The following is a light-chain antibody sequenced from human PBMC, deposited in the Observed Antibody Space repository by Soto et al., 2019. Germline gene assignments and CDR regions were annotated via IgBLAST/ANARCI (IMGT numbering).Light chain of an antibody. J-gene: IGKJ1*01. CDR3: QQSYSTPPWT. V-gene: IGKV1-39*01. CDR2: GAS. CDR1: QSISTF. Sequence: DIQMTQSPSSLSASVCDRVTITCRASQSISTFLNWYQQTPGKAPKLLIYGASSLHSGVPSRFSGSGSGTDFNLTISSLRPEDFAIYHCQQSYSTPPWTFGQGTKVDI.